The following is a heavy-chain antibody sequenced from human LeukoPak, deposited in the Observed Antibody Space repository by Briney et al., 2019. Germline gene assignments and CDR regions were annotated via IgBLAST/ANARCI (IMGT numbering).Heavy chain of an antibody. CDR2: IYTSGST. J-gene: IGHJ4*02. Sequence: SETLSLTCTVSGGSISSYYWSRIRQPAGKGLEWIGRIYTSGSTNYNPSLKSRVTMSVDTSKNQFSLKLSSVTAADTAVYYCARDRTLGWIAALDYWGQGTLVTVSS. V-gene: IGHV4-4*07. CDR3: ARDRTLGWIAALDY. D-gene: IGHD6-6*01. CDR1: GGSISSYY.